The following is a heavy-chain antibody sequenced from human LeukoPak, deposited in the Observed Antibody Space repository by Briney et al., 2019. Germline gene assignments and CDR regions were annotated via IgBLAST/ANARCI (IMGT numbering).Heavy chain of an antibody. D-gene: IGHD2-21*02. CDR1: GYTFTGYY. CDR3: AREEVVVTAMSALDI. CDR2: INPNSGGT. J-gene: IGHJ3*02. V-gene: IGHV1-2*02. Sequence: GASVKVSCKASGYTFTGYYMHWVRQAPGQGLEWLGWINPNSGGTNYAQKFQGRVTMTRDTSISTAYMELSRLRSDDTAVYYCAREEVVVTAMSALDIWGQGTMVTVSS.